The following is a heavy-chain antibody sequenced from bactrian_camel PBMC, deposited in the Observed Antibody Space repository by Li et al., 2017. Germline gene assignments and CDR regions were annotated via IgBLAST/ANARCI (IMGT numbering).Heavy chain of an antibody. CDR3: AAGTYGSSLMQAEYIY. D-gene: IGHD3*01. V-gene: IGHV3S1*01. CDR2: IYTPSIST. J-gene: IGHJ4*01. Sequence: HVQLVESGGGSVEAGGSLRLSCAASGYTFSRLCMGWFRQAPGKERGGVAAIYTPSISTGYADSVKGRFAISKDNARHTIYLQMNSLKPEDTAMYYCAAGTYGSSLMQAEYIYWGQGTQVTVS. CDR1: GYTFSRLC.